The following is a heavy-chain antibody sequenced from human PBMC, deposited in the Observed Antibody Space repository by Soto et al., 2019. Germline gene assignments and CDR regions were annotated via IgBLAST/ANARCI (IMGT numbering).Heavy chain of an antibody. V-gene: IGHV3-30*18. CDR1: GFTFSSYG. D-gene: IGHD4-17*01. J-gene: IGHJ4*02. CDR3: AKDSYGAIDY. Sequence: PGGSLRLSCAASGFTFSSYGMHWVRQAPGKGLEWVAVISYDGSNKYYADSVKGRFTISRDSSKNTLYLQMNSLRAEDTAVYYCAKDSYGAIDYWGQGTLVTVSS. CDR2: ISYDGSNK.